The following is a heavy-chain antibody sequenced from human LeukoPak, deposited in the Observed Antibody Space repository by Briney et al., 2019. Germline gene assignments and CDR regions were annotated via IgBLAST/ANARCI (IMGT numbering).Heavy chain of an antibody. J-gene: IGHJ3*02. D-gene: IGHD5-12*01. CDR1: GDSISSSSYY. CDR2: VYYSTNT. Sequence: SETLSLTCTVSGDSISSSSYYWDWIRQPPGKGLVWIGNVYYSTNTYYNPSLKSRVTISVDTSKNQFSLKLSSVTAADTAIYYCARHSRSAYSGYENAFDIWGQGTVVTVSS. CDR3: ARHSRSAYSGYENAFDI. V-gene: IGHV4-39*01.